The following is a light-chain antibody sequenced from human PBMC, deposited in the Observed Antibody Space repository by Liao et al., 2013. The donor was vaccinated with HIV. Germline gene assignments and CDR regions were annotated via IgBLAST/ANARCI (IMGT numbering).Light chain of an antibody. CDR3: QVWDSSSDHYV. Sequence: SYVLTQPPSVSVAPGKTAKITCGGSSIGSKSVHWYQQRSGQAPVLVIYYDSDRPSGIPERFSGSNSGNTATLTISRVEAGDEADYYCQVWDSSSDHYVFGTGTKVTVL. V-gene: IGLV3-21*04. CDR2: YDS. J-gene: IGLJ1*01. CDR1: SIGSKS.